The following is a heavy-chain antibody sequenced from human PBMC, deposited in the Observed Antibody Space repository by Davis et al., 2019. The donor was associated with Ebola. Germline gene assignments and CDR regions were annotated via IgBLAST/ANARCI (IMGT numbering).Heavy chain of an antibody. D-gene: IGHD6-13*01. CDR1: GFTFSNFW. Sequence: GGSLRLSCAVSGFTFSNFWMTWVRQAPGKGLEWVANINQDGSEENYVDSVKGRFTISRDNSKNTLYLQMNSLRAEDTAVYYCARISSSWYWFDYWGQGTLVTVSS. CDR2: INQDGSEE. J-gene: IGHJ4*02. V-gene: IGHV3-7*03. CDR3: ARISSSWYWFDY.